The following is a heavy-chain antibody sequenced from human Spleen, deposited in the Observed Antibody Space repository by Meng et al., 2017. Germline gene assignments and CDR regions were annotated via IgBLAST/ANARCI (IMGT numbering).Heavy chain of an antibody. Sequence: QVQLVQSGSELKKPGASVKVSCKASGYSFTTYFLHWVRQAPGQGLEWVGTINPGGVSTNYALNFQGRLSMTRDTSTSTVYMELSSLRSEDTAVYYCAREKSPGHFDYWGQGTLVTVSS. V-gene: IGHV1-46*01. CDR1: GYSFTTYF. CDR3: AREKSPGHFDY. CDR2: INPGGVST. J-gene: IGHJ4*02.